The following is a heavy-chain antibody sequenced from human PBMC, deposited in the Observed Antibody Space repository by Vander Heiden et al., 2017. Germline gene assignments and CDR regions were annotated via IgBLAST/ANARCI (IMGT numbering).Heavy chain of an antibody. CDR3: GRPFAGSSDNFHY. CDR2: IYPGDSNP. Sequence: EVQLVQSGGEVKKPGESLKLSCKGSGYSFSPYWIGWVRQVAGKGLEWMGIIYPGDSNPIYVPSFQGQVTISVDKSINTAYLQWSSLKASDTAIYYCGRPFAGSSDNFHYWGQGTLVTVSS. V-gene: IGHV5-51*01. D-gene: IGHD1-1*01. J-gene: IGHJ4*02. CDR1: GYSFSPYW.